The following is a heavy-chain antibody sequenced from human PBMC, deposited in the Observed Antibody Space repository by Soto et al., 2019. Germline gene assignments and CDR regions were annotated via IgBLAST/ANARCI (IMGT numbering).Heavy chain of an antibody. V-gene: IGHV1-8*01. Sequence: ASVEGLCKASGYTFTSYDINWVRQATGQGLEWMGWMNPNSGNTGYAQKFQGRVTMTRNTSISTAYMELSSLRSEDTAVYYCARVVPAAMHYYYYYYMDVWGKGTTVTVSS. CDR3: ARVVPAAMHYYYYYYMDV. J-gene: IGHJ6*03. CDR2: MNPNSGNT. D-gene: IGHD2-2*01. CDR1: GYTFTSYD.